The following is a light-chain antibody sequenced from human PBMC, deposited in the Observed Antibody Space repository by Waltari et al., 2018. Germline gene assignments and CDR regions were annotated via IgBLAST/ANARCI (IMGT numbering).Light chain of an antibody. CDR2: KAS. CDR3: QHCGADCS. V-gene: IGKV1-5*03. J-gene: IGKJ4*01. CDR1: QSIGNR. Sequence: DVRLTQSPSIQSASVGDRVTITCRASQSIGNRLAWYQQSPGKAPKPLIYKASTLENGVPARFSGRGSGTEFTLTISGLQPDDFATFYCQHCGADCSFGGGSKVDMK.